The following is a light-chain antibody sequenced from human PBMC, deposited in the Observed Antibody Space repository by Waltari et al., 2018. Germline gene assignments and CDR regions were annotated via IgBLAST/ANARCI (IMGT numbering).Light chain of an antibody. V-gene: IGLV2-18*02. CDR2: DVQ. Sequence: QSALTQPPSVSGSPGQSVTISCTGTNSDIASYNRVSWYQQSPGTAPKLIIYDVQNRPSGVSDRFSGSKSGNTASLTISGLQAGDEADYYCSSYTTNTRFFGGGTKVTVL. CDR1: NSDIASYNR. CDR3: SSYTTNTRF. J-gene: IGLJ2*01.